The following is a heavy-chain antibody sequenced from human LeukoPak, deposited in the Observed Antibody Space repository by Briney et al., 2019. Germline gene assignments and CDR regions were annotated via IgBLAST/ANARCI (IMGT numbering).Heavy chain of an antibody. J-gene: IGHJ4*02. Sequence: KPSETLSLTCAGYGGPFSGYYWSWLRQPPGKGLEWLGEINHSGSTNYNPSLKSRVTISVDTSKNQLSLKLSSVTAADTAVYYCARALTYCSGGSCLYFDYWGQGTLVTVSS. D-gene: IGHD2-15*01. CDR2: INHSGST. CDR3: ARALTYCSGGSCLYFDY. CDR1: GGPFSGYY. V-gene: IGHV4-34*01.